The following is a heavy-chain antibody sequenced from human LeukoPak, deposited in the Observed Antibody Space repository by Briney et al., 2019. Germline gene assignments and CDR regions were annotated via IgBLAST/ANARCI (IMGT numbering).Heavy chain of an antibody. CDR1: GFTFSSYG. CDR3: AKDLAGIQLWLTLSDGYYYGMDV. CDR2: ISYDGSNK. V-gene: IGHV3-30*18. Sequence: PGGSLRLSCAASGFTFSSYGMHWVRQAPGKGLEWVAVISYDGSNKYYADSVKGRFTISRDNSKNTLYLQMNSLRAEDTAVYYCAKDLAGIQLWLTLSDGYYYGMDVWGQGTTVTVSS. J-gene: IGHJ6*02. D-gene: IGHD5-18*01.